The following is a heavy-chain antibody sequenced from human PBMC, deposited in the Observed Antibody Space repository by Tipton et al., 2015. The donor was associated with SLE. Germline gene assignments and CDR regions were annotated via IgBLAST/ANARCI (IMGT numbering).Heavy chain of an antibody. V-gene: IGHV1-46*01. Sequence: QLVQSGAEVKKPGASVKISCKASGYGFGSYYMHWVRQAPGQGLEWMGMINCGGGSTTYAQKFQGRLTMTRDTSTSTVYMELSSLRSEDTAVYFCARDHHLYYYYYMDVWGKGTTFTVSS. CDR1: GYGFGSYY. D-gene: IGHD1-14*01. CDR3: ARDHHLYYYYYMDV. J-gene: IGHJ6*03. CDR2: INCGGGST.